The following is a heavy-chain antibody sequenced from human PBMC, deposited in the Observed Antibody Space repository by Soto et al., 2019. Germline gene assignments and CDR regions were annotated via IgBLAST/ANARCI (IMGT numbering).Heavy chain of an antibody. D-gene: IGHD2-21*02. V-gene: IGHV4-39*01. J-gene: IGHJ4*01. CDR3: VGVLAATLDY. CDR2: LYFRGAT. Sequence: PSETLSLTCSVSGGSITNTNYHWGWIRQAPGKGLEGIGTLYFRGATDYNPSLQSRVTISADPSKNQISLHLSSVTAADTAVYYCVGVLAATLDYWGQGTRVTV. CDR1: GGSITNTNYH.